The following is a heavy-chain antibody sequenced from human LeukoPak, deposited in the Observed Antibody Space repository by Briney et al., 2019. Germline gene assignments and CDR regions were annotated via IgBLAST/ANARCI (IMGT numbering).Heavy chain of an antibody. J-gene: IGHJ6*02. CDR2: ISGSGGST. CDR1: GFTFSSYA. D-gene: IGHD2-2*01. Sequence: PGGSLRLSCAASGFTFSSYAMSWVRQAPGKGLEWVPAISGSGGSTYYADSVKGRFTISRDNSKNTLYLQMNSLRAEDTAVYYCVRWGDYCSSTSCYEYYYYYGMDVWGQGTTVTVSS. CDR3: VRWGDYCSSTSCYEYYYYYGMDV. V-gene: IGHV3-23*01.